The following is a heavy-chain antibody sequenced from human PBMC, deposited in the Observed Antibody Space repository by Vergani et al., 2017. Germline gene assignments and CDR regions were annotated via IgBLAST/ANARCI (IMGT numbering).Heavy chain of an antibody. CDR2: INHGGST. D-gene: IGHD6-13*01. J-gene: IGHJ4*02. Sequence: QVQLQQWGAGLLKPSETLSLTCAVYGESFSGYYWSRIRQPPGKGLEWIGEINHGGSTNYSPSLKGRVTISVDTSKNQFSLKLNSVTAADTAVYYCARLSLGSTSDYWGQGTLVTVSS. CDR3: ARLSLGSTSDY. V-gene: IGHV4-34*01. CDR1: GESFSGYY.